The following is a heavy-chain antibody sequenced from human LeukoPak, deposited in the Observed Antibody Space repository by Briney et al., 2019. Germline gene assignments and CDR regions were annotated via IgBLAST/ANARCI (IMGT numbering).Heavy chain of an antibody. J-gene: IGHJ4*02. D-gene: IGHD4-11*01. CDR1: GFTFSSYA. V-gene: IGHV3-30-3*01. CDR3: ARLATGLDY. Sequence: GGSLRLSCAASGFTFSSYAMHWVRQAPGKGLEWVAVISYDGSNKYYADSVKGRFTISRDNSKNALYLQMNSLRAEDTAVYYCARLATGLDYWGQGTLVTVSS. CDR2: ISYDGSNK.